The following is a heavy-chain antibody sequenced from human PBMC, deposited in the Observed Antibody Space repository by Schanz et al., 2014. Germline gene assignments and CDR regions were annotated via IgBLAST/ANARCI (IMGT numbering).Heavy chain of an antibody. CDR1: GGSISSSSYY. Sequence: QLQLQESGPGLVKPSETLSLTCTVSGGSISSSSYYWGWIRQPPGKGLEWIGNIYYSGSTYYNPSLKSRPPVSVDPPNTRFALKRSSGTAADTAVYYCARLARGPELDYWGQGTLVTVSS. CDR3: ARLARGPELDY. D-gene: IGHD5-12*01. CDR2: IYYSGST. J-gene: IGHJ4*02. V-gene: IGHV4-39*01.